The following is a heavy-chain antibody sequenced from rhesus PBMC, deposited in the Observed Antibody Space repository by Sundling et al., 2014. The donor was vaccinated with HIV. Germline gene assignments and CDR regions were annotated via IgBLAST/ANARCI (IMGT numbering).Heavy chain of an antibody. CDR3: AKDQERYTYTEYGLDS. Sequence: EVQLVETGGGLVQPGGSLKLSCAASGVTFSSYAISWVRQAPGKGLEWVSTINSGGGSTYYADSVKGRFTISRDNSKNTLSLQMNSLRAEDTAVYYCAKDQERYTYTEYGLDSWGQGVLVTVSS. D-gene: IGHD5-12*01. V-gene: IGHV3-103*01. CDR2: INSGGGST. CDR1: GVTFSSYA. J-gene: IGHJ6*01.